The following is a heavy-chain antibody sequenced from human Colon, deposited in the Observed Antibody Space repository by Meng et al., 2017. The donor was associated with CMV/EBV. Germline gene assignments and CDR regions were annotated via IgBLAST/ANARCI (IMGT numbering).Heavy chain of an antibody. Sequence: QWKLQQWGAELLKPSETLSLSFAVYVGSFSHYYWGWIRQSPGKGLEWIGEITQSEITNYNPSLKSRVIISIDTSNNQFSLKLTSVTVADTAVYYCAGGSSQAWELLHYWGQGSLVTVSS. V-gene: IGHV4-34*02. CDR2: ITQSEIT. CDR1: VGSFSHYY. J-gene: IGHJ4*02. CDR3: AGGSSQAWELLHY. D-gene: IGHD1-26*01.